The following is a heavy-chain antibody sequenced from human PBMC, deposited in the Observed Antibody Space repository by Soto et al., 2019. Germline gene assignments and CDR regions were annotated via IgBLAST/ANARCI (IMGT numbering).Heavy chain of an antibody. CDR2: INHSGST. D-gene: IGHD2-8*01. CDR3: ARGLVLGDY. Sequence: QVQLQQWGAGLLKPSETLSLTCAVYGGSFSGYYWSWIRQPPGKGLEWIGEINHSGSTNYNPSLKSRVTISVDTYKNQFSLKLSSVTAADPAVYYCARGLVLGDYWGQGTLVTVSS. J-gene: IGHJ4*02. V-gene: IGHV4-34*01. CDR1: GGSFSGYY.